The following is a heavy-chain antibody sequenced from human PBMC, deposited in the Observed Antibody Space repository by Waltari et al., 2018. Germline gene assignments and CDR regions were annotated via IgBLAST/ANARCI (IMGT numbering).Heavy chain of an antibody. V-gene: IGHV3-15*01. D-gene: IGHD6-6*01. J-gene: IGHJ4*02. CDR2: IKSKTDGGTT. CDR1: GFTFSNAW. CDR3: TTRIRESSSGAEFDY. Sequence: EVQLVESGGGLVKPGGSLRLSCAASGFTFSNAWMSWVRQAPGKGLEWVGRIKSKTDGGTTDYAAPVKGRFTISRDDSKNTLYLQMNSLKTEDTAVYYCTTRIRESSSGAEFDYWGQGTLVTVSS.